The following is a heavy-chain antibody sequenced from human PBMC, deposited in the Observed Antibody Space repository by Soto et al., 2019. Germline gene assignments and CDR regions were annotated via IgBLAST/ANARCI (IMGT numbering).Heavy chain of an antibody. V-gene: IGHV1-24*01. J-gene: IGHJ5*02. D-gene: IGHD6-19*01. CDR3: ATASGQGLVEGVGWFDP. Sequence: ASVKVSFKVSGYTLTYLSIHWLRQAPGKGLEWMGGFDPEDGETIYAQKFQGRVTMTEDTSKDTAYMELSSLRSEDTVVYYCATASGQGLVEGVGWFDPWGQGTLVTVSS. CDR1: GYTLTYLS. CDR2: FDPEDGET.